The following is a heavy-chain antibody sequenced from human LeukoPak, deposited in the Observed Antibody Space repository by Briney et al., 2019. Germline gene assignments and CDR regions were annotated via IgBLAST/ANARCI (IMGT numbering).Heavy chain of an antibody. CDR1: GYTFTGYY. V-gene: IGHV1-2*02. CDR3: ATYRGYSYGSLGLS. D-gene: IGHD5-18*01. CDR2: INPNSGGT. Sequence: GASVKVSCKASGYTFTGYYMHWVRQAPGQGLEWMGWINPNSGGTNYAQKFQGRVTMTRDTSISTAYMELSRLRSEDTAVYYCATYRGYSYGSLGLSWGQGTLVTVSS. J-gene: IGHJ4*02.